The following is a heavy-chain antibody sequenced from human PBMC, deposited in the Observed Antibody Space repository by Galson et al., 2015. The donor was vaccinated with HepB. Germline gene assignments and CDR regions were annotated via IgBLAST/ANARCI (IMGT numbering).Heavy chain of an antibody. CDR3: AKINAGTGTNYYYYGMDV. CDR2: IDPSDSYT. Sequence: QSGAEVKKPGESLKISCKGSGYSFTSYRISWVRQMPGKGLEWMGRIDPSDSYTNYSPSFQGHVTISADKSISTAYLQWSSLKASDTAMYYCAKINAGTGTNYYYYGMDVWGQGTTVTVSS. J-gene: IGHJ6*02. D-gene: IGHD3-10*01. CDR1: GYSFTSYR. V-gene: IGHV5-10-1*01.